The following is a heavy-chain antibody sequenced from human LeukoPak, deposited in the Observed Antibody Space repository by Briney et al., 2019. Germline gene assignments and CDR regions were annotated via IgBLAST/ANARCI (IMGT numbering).Heavy chain of an antibody. D-gene: IGHD3-10*01. V-gene: IGHV4-34*01. CDR3: ARGRRWFGELYFDY. CDR1: GGSFSGYY. J-gene: IGHJ4*02. CDR2: INHSGST. Sequence: PSETLSLTCAVYGGSFSGYYWSWIRQPPGKGLEWIGEINHSGSTNYNPSLKSRVTISVDTSKNQFSLKLSSVTAADTAVYYCARGRRWFGELYFDYWGQGTLVTVSS.